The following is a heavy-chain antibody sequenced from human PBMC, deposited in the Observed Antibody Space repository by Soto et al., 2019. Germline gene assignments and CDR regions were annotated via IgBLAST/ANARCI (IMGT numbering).Heavy chain of an antibody. CDR3: ARVGPGQTHYDFWSGYILDY. Sequence: PSETLSLTCSVSGGSISSYRWIWIRQFPGKGLEWLGYTYNIGSTNYNPSLKSRVAISADTSENQFSLKLSSVTAADTAVYYCARVGPGQTHYDFWSGYILDYWGQGTLVTVSS. V-gene: IGHV4-59*01. D-gene: IGHD3-3*01. CDR2: TYNIGST. J-gene: IGHJ4*02. CDR1: GGSISSYR.